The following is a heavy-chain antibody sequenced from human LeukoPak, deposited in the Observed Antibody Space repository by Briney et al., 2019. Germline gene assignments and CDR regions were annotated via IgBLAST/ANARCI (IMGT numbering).Heavy chain of an antibody. CDR2: ISSSSSYI. J-gene: IGHJ4*02. CDR3: ARDGIVGAMRYYFDY. V-gene: IGHV3-21*01. CDR1: GFTFSSYS. Sequence: GGSLRLSCEASGFTFSSYSMNWVRQAPGKGLEWVSSISSSSSYIYYADSVKGRFTISRDNAKNSLYLQRNSLRAEDTAVYYCARDGIVGAMRYYFDYWGQGTLVTVSS. D-gene: IGHD1-26*01.